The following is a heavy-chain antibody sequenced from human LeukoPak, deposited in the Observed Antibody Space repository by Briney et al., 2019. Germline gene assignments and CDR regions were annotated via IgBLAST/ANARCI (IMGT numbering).Heavy chain of an antibody. CDR3: TRVAEQHLQYYFDY. D-gene: IGHD5-24*01. CDR2: ISAYNGET. J-gene: IGHJ4*02. CDR1: GFTFANYG. Sequence: ASVKVSCKASGFTFANYGFTWVRQAPGQGLEWMGWISAYNGETNYAQTLQGRVTMTTDTSTSTAPLELRGLTSDDTAVYYCTRVAEQHLQYYFDYWGQGTLVTVSS. V-gene: IGHV1-18*01.